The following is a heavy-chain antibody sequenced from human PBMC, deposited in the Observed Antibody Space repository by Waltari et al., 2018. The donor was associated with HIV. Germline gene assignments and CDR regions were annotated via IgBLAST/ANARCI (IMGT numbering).Heavy chain of an antibody. CDR3: AKTRGYTYAYPRPNYGMDV. J-gene: IGHJ6*02. CDR2: ISGSGGST. CDR1: GFTSSSDA. D-gene: IGHD5-18*01. Sequence: EVQLLESGGGSVQPGGSLRVSCAASGFTSSSDARNGVRKAPGKGLEWVSSISGSGGSTYSAASVKGRFTISRDNSKNTLYLQMNSLRAEDTAVYYCAKTRGYTYAYPRPNYGMDVWGQGTTVTVSS. V-gene: IGHV3-23*01.